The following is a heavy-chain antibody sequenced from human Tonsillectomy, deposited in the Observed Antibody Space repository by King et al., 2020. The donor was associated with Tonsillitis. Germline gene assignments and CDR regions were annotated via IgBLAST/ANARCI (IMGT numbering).Heavy chain of an antibody. Sequence: LVESGGGLVKPGGSLRLSCAASGFTFTDAYMNWVRQAPGKGLEWVGRIKSNTDGWTTEYAAPVKRRFSISRDDSKSTLYLQMNSLKIEDTAFYYCQSGSIWGIHYWGQGALVTVSS. CDR2: IKSNTDGWTT. D-gene: IGHD3-16*01. CDR1: GFTFTDAY. CDR3: QSGSIWGIHY. J-gene: IGHJ4*02. V-gene: IGHV3-15*07.